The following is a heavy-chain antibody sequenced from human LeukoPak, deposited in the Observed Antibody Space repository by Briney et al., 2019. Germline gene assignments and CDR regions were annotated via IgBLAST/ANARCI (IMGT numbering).Heavy chain of an antibody. V-gene: IGHV4-39*07. J-gene: IGHJ4*02. Sequence: PSETLSLTCAVSGASISTSTFYWGWIRQPPGKGLEWIGNIYYSGSSNSNPSLKSRVTMSADTSKNQFSLKLSSVTAADTAVYYCARDISVAGSFLLFDYWGQGTLVTVSS. CDR2: IYYSGSS. CDR3: ARDISVAGSFLLFDY. D-gene: IGHD6-19*01. CDR1: GASISTSTFY.